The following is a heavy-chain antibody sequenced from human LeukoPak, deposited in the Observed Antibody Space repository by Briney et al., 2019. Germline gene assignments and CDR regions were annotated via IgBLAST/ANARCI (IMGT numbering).Heavy chain of an antibody. CDR1: GFTFSSYG. V-gene: IGHV3-33*01. J-gene: IGHJ4*02. D-gene: IGHD4-11*01. CDR3: ATMTTENY. Sequence: GGSLRLSCAASGFTFSSYGVHWVRQAPGKGLEWVAVIWYDGSNKYYADSVKGRFTISGDNSKNTLYLQMNSLRAEDTAVYYCATMTTENYWGQGTLVTVSS. CDR2: IWYDGSNK.